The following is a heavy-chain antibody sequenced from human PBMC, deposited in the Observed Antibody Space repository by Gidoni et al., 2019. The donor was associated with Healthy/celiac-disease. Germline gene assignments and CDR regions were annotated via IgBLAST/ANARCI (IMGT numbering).Heavy chain of an antibody. Sequence: QVQLQQWGAGLLKPSETLSLTCAVYGGSFSGYYWSWLRQPPGKGLEWIGEINHSGSTNYNPSLKSRVTISIDTSKNQFSLKLSSVTAADTAVYYCARGSKRWLQPKENAFDIWGQGTMVTVSS. CDR2: INHSGST. V-gene: IGHV4-34*01. J-gene: IGHJ3*02. CDR3: ARGSKRWLQPKENAFDI. D-gene: IGHD5-18*01. CDR1: GGSFSGYY.